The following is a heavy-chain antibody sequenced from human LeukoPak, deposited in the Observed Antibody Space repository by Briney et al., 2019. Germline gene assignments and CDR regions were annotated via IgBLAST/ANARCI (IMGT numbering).Heavy chain of an antibody. Sequence: SETLSLTCTGAGDSISSYYWSWIRQPPGKGLEWIGYIYYSGSTNYSPSLRGRVTISVDTSRNQFSLKLTSVTAADTAVYYCAGEDYGGSSLGWFGPWGQGTLVTVSS. CDR3: AGEDYGGSSLGWFGP. D-gene: IGHD4-23*01. V-gene: IGHV4-59*01. CDR2: IYYSGST. CDR1: GDSISSYY. J-gene: IGHJ5*02.